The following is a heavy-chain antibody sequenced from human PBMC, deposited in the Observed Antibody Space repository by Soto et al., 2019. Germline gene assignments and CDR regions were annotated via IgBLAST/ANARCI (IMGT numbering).Heavy chain of an antibody. CDR2: IYWVDDK. CDR1: GFSLSTSGVG. D-gene: IGHD6-13*01. J-gene: IGHJ3*02. CDR3: AHSVFGSSWWECDAFDI. Sequence: SGPTLVNPTQTLTLTCTFSGFSLSTSGVGVGWIRQPPGKAMEWLALIYWVDDKLYSPSLKSRLTITNDTSKNQVVLTMTNLDPVDTATFYCAHSVFGSSWWECDAFDIWGQGTMVTISS. V-gene: IGHV2-5*02.